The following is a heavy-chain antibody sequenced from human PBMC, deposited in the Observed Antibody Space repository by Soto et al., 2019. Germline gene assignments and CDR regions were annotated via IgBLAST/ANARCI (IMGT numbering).Heavy chain of an antibody. Sequence: LSLTCTVSGGSISSGGYYWSWIRQHPGKGLEWIGYIYYSGSTYYNPSLKSRVTISVDTSRNQFSLKLSSVTAADTAVYYCARDRGSGSYTVWYFDYWGQGTLVTVSS. J-gene: IGHJ4*02. CDR1: GGSISSGGYY. D-gene: IGHD1-26*01. CDR3: ARDRGSGSYTVWYFDY. V-gene: IGHV4-31*02. CDR2: IYYSGST.